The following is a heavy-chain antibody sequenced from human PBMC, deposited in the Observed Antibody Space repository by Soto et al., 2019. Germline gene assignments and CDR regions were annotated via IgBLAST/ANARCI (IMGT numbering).Heavy chain of an antibody. Sequence: QVQLVQSGAEVKKPGSSVKVSCKASGGTLSNYGVSWVRQAPGQGLEWLGGSIPVFGTANYAHKFQGRLAITADESTSTVYMDVSSLRSEDTAVYYCARGDATKIIVTTYYGMDVWGQGTTVTVSS. CDR3: ARGDATKIIVTTYYGMDV. J-gene: IGHJ6*02. V-gene: IGHV1-69*12. CDR2: SIPVFGTA. CDR1: GGTLSNYG. D-gene: IGHD4-17*01.